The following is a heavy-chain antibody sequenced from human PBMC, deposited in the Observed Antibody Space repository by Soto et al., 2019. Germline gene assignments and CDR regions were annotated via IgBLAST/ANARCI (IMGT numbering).Heavy chain of an antibody. Sequence: VQLVESGGGVVQPGRSLRLSCAASGFTFSSYGMHWVRQAPGKGLEWVAVIWYDGSNKYYADSVKGRFTISRDNSKNTLYLQMNSLRAEDTAVYYCARGGYYYGSGRLDYWGQGTLVTVSS. J-gene: IGHJ4*02. CDR1: GFTFSSYG. CDR2: IWYDGSNK. CDR3: ARGGYYYGSGRLDY. D-gene: IGHD3-10*01. V-gene: IGHV3-33*01.